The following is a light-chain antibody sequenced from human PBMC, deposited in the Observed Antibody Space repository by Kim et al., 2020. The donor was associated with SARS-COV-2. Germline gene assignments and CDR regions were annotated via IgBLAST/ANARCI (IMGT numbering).Light chain of an antibody. CDR1: QSISSN. V-gene: IGKV3-15*01. J-gene: IGKJ2*01. CDR2: GAS. CDR3: QQYNNWPPYT. Sequence: SAGERATLSCRASQSISSNLAWYQQKPGQAPRLLIYGASTRATDIPARFSGSGSGTDFTLTISSLQSEDFAVYYCQQYNNWPPYTFGQGTKVDIK.